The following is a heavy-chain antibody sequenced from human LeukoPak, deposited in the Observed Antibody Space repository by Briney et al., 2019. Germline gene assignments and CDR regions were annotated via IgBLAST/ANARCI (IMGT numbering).Heavy chain of an antibody. CDR1: GYTFTSYG. Sequence: GASVKVSCKASGYTFTSYGISWVRQAPGQGLEWMGWISAYNGNTNCAQKLQGRVTMTTDTSTSTAYMELRSLRSDDTAVYYCARDRRITMVRGVKSPFDYWGQGTLVTVSS. V-gene: IGHV1-18*01. CDR2: ISAYNGNT. CDR3: ARDRRITMVRGVKSPFDY. J-gene: IGHJ4*02. D-gene: IGHD3-10*01.